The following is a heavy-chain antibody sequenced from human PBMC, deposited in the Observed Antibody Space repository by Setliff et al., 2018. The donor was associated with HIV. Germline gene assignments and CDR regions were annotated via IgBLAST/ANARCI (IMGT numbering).Heavy chain of an antibody. CDR3: AKDPKYYDSSGYYYFDS. CDR2: ISDSGGST. Sequence: GGSLRLSCAASGFTFSSYVMSWVRQAPGKGLEWVSAISDSGGSTYYADSVKGRFTISRDNSKNTLYLQMNSLRAEDTAVYYCAKDPKYYDSSGYYYFDSWGQGTLVTVSS. CDR1: GFTFSSYV. D-gene: IGHD3-22*01. V-gene: IGHV3-23*01. J-gene: IGHJ4*02.